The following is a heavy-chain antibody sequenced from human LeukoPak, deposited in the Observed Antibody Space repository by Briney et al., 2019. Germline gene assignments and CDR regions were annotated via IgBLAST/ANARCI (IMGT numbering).Heavy chain of an antibody. V-gene: IGHV4-34*01. CDR1: GGSFSGYY. D-gene: IGHD5-18*01. CDR3: AREYSYGSWFDP. CDR2: INHSGST. J-gene: IGHJ5*02. Sequence: PSETLSLTCAVYGGSFSGYYWSWIRQPPGKGLEWIGEINHSGSTNYNPSLKSRVTISVDTSKNQFSLKLSSVTAADTAVYYCAREYSYGSWFDPWGQGTLVTVSS.